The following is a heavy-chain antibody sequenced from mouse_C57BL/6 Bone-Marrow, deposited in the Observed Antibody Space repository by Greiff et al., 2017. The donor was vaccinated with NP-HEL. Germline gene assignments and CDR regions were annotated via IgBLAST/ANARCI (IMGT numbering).Heavy chain of an antibody. Sequence: QVQLQQSGAELARPGASVKLSCKASGYTFTSYGISWVKQRTGQGLEWIGEIYPRSGNTYYNEKFKGKATLTADKSSSTAYMELRSLTSEDSAVYFCARRDWVFDYWGQGTTLTVSS. CDR3: ARRDWVFDY. CDR1: GYTFTSYG. J-gene: IGHJ2*01. V-gene: IGHV1-81*01. CDR2: IYPRSGNT. D-gene: IGHD4-1*01.